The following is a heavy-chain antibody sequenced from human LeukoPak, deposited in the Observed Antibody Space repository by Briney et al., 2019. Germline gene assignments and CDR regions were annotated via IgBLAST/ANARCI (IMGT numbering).Heavy chain of an antibody. CDR2: INPSGGST. V-gene: IGHV1-46*01. CDR3: ARVNTGSGSYYNIYSHLDY. Sequence: GASVKVSCKASGYTFTSYYMHWVRQAPGQGLEWMGIINPSGGSTSYAQKFQGRVTMTRDTSTSTVYMELSSLRSEDTAMYYCARVNTGSGSYYNIYSHLDYWGQGTLVTVSS. CDR1: GYTFTSYY. J-gene: IGHJ4*02. D-gene: IGHD3-10*01.